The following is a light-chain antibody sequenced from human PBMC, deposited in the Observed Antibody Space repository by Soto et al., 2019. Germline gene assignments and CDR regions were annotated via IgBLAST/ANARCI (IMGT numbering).Light chain of an antibody. CDR3: QQYSSSPRT. V-gene: IGKV3-11*01. CDR1: QSVSSD. CDR2: DAS. J-gene: IGKJ1*01. Sequence: IVLTQSPATLSLSPGERATLSCRARQSVSSDLAWYQQKPGQAPRLLIYDASNRATGIPARFSGSGSGTDFTLTSRTLQPEDFAVYYCQQYSSSPRTFGQGTKVDIK.